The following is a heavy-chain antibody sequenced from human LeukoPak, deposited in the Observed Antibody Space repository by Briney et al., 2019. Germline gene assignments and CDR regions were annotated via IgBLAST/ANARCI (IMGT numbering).Heavy chain of an antibody. CDR2: IDWDDDK. D-gene: IGHD2-2*01. CDR3: AREVVVPAAEYNWFDP. CDR1: GFSLSTSGMC. V-gene: IGHV2-70*11. J-gene: IGHJ5*02. Sequence: SGPALVKPTQTLTLTCTFSGFSLSTSGMCVSWIRQPPGKALEWLARIDWDDDKYYSTSLKTRLTISKDTSKNQVVLTMTNMDPVDTATYYCAREVVVPAAEYNWFDPWGQGTLVTVSS.